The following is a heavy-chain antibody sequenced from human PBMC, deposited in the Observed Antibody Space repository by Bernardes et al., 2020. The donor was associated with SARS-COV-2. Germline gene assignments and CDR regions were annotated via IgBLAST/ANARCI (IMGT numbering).Heavy chain of an antibody. CDR3: AKDKRPVALYYFDY. V-gene: IGHV3-9*01. J-gene: IGHJ4*02. CDR2: ISWNSGSI. D-gene: IGHD6-19*01. Sequence: SLRLSCAASGFTFDDYAMHWVRQAPGKGLEWVSGISWNSGSIGYADSVKGRFTISRDNAKNSLYLQMNSLRAEDTALYYCAKDKRPVALYYFDYWGQGTLVTVSS. CDR1: GFTFDDYA.